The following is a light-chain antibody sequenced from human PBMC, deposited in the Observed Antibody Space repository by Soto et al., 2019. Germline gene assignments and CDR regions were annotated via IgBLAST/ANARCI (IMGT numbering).Light chain of an antibody. CDR2: YMS. CDR1: QYVGSR. CDR3: HQSQSWPRT. V-gene: IGKV3-11*01. J-gene: IGKJ1*01. Sequence: EIVLTQSPATLSSSPGETATLSCRASQYVGSRLAWYQHKPGQAPRLLIYYMSKRATGIPARFSGSGSGTDFTLTISSLPPDDFAIYYCHQSQSWPRTFGQGTKVDIK.